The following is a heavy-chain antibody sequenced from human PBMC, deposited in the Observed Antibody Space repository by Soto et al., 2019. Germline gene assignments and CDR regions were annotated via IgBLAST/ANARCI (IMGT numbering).Heavy chain of an antibody. J-gene: IGHJ4*02. V-gene: IGHV1-2*04. D-gene: IGHD6-19*01. CDR2: INPNSGGT. CDR1: GYTFTGYY. Sequence: ASVKVSCEASGYTFTGYYMHWVRQAPGQGLEWVGWINPNSGGTNYAQKFQGWVTMTRDTSISTAYMELSRLRSDDTAVYYCARAPYEGSGWYTYYFDYWGQGTLVTVSS. CDR3: ARAPYEGSGWYTYYFDY.